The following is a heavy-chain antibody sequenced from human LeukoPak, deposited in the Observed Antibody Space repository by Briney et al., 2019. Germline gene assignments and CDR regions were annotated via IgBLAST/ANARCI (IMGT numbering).Heavy chain of an antibody. CDR3: ARSRAPGIRDAFDI. D-gene: IGHD2/OR15-2a*01. V-gene: IGHV3-21*01. CDR1: DFPFISYT. CDR2: ISSSSSYI. Sequence: KSGGSLGLSGPALDFPFISYTWNWSGKAPGKGRKGAHSISSSSSYIYYADSVKGRFTISRDNAKNSLYLQMNSLRAEDTAVYYCARSRAPGIRDAFDIWGQGTMVTVSS. J-gene: IGHJ3*02.